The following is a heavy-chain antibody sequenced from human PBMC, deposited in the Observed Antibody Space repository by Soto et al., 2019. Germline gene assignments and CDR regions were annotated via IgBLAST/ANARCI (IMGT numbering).Heavy chain of an antibody. CDR1: GDSISISSYY. CDR3: ARGSRNSGWRPDS. D-gene: IGHD6-19*01. J-gene: IGHJ4*02. Sequence: SETLSLTCTISGDSISISSYYWAWIRQPPGKGLEWIGSMYYSGSTYNNPSLTSRVTMSVDTPKNQFSLWLSSVTAGDTAVYYCARGSRNSGWRPDSWGQGTXVTVSS. V-gene: IGHV4-39*02. CDR2: MYYSGST.